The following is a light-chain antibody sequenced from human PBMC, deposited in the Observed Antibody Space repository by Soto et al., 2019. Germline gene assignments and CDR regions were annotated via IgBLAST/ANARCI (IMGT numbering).Light chain of an antibody. CDR3: ASWDVSLEGFWV. V-gene: IGLV1-44*01. Sequence: QSVLTQPPSASGTPGQTVTISCSGSSSNIGSNTVNWYQHLPGTAPKLLIYDNDQRPSGVPDRFSGAKSGTSASLAISRLQSGDEADYYCASWDVSLEGFWVFGGGTKRTVL. CDR2: DND. J-gene: IGLJ3*02. CDR1: SSNIGSNT.